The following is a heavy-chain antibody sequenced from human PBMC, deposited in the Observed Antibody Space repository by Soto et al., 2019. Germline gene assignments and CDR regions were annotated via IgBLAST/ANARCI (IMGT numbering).Heavy chain of an antibody. Sequence: GGSLRLSCAAYRFTFSSYALRWVRQAPGKGLEWVSAISGSGGTTSYADPVKARFTTPRNNSKNTLYLQMNSLRTEDTALYYCAKVQSCRSLYSSDCYFPGSGWGQGTLVTVSS. D-gene: IGHD2-21*02. CDR2: ISGSGGTT. V-gene: IGHV3-23*01. J-gene: IGHJ4*02. CDR3: AKVQSCRSLYSSDCYFPGSG. CDR1: RFTFSSYA.